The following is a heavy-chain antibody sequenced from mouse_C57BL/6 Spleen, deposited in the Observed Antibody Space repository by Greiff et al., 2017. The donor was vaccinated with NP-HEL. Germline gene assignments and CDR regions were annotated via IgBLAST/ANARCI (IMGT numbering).Heavy chain of an antibody. CDR3: ARGATAQNLAY. CDR2: IHPNSGST. Sequence: QVQLQQPGAELVKPGASVKLSCKASGYTFTSYWMHWVKQRPGQGLEWIGLIHPNSGSTNYNEKFTSKATLTVDKSSSTAYMQLSSLTSEDSAVYYCARGATAQNLAYWGRGTLVTVSA. D-gene: IGHD3-2*02. CDR1: GYTFTSYW. J-gene: IGHJ3*01. V-gene: IGHV1-64*01.